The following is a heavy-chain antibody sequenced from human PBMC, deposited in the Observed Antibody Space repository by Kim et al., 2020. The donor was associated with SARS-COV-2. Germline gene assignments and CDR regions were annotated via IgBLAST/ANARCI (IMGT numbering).Heavy chain of an antibody. CDR1: GGSISSSSYY. J-gene: IGHJ4*02. D-gene: IGHD3-9*01. V-gene: IGHV4-39*01. CDR2: IYYSGST. CDR3: ARQWFNYDILTGYYSPFDY. Sequence: SETLSLTCTVSGGSISSSSYYWGWIRQPPGKGLEWIGSIYYSGSTYYNPSLKSRVTISVDTSKNQFSLKLSSVTAADTAVYYCARQWFNYDILTGYYSPFDYWGQGTLVTVSS.